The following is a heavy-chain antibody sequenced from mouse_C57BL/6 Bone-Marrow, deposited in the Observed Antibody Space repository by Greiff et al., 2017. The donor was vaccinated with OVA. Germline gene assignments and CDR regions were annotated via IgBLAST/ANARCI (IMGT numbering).Heavy chain of an antibody. J-gene: IGHJ1*03. Sequence: VQLQQSGPGLVQPSQSLSITCTVPGFSLTSYGVHWVRQPPGKGLEWRGVIWSGGSTDYNAAFISRLSLSKDNSKSQVFFKMNSLQADDTAIYYCAKTGFITTVVATLDWYFDVWGTGTTGTVSS. CDR2: IWSGGST. D-gene: IGHD1-1*01. CDR1: GFSLTSYG. V-gene: IGHV2-4*01. CDR3: AKTGFITTVVATLDWYFDV.